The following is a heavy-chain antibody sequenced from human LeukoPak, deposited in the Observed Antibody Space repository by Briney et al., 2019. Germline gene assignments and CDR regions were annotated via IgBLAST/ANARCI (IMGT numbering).Heavy chain of an antibody. V-gene: IGHV3-48*01. Sequence: GGSLRLSCAASGFTFKDYSMNWVRQAPGKGLEFVSYISSSHIYYADSVKGRFTISRDNAKNSLYLEMNSLRAEDTAVHYCARDHDWGSDYWGQGILVTVSS. CDR1: GFTFKDYS. D-gene: IGHD2-21*01. J-gene: IGHJ4*02. CDR3: ARDHDWGSDY. CDR2: ISSSHI.